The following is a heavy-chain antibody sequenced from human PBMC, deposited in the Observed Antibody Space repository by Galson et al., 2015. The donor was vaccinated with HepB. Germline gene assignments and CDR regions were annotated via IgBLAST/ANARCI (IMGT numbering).Heavy chain of an antibody. D-gene: IGHD2-2*01. Sequence: SLRLSCAASGFTFDDYAMHWVRQAPGKGLEWVSGISWNSGSIYYADSVKGRFTISRDNAKNSLYLQMNSLRDEDTAVYYCARALVPRYYYYGMDVWAREPWSPSP. CDR1: GFTFDDYA. J-gene: IGHJ6*02. V-gene: IGHV3-9*01. CDR3: ARALVPRYYYYGMDV. CDR2: ISWNSGSI.